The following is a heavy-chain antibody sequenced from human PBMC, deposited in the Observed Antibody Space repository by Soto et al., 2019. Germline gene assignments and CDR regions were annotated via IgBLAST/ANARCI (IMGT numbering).Heavy chain of an antibody. CDR2: AYYSGTI. D-gene: IGHD2-21*02. V-gene: IGHV4-59*08. Sequence: ASETLSLTCSLSAVSISNYYWSWIRQPPGKGLEWIGYAYYSGTINYNPSLKSRVTISLDTSEKQFSLKLRSVTAADTAVYYCARSKLNDCGGDCELDRWGQGALVTVSS. J-gene: IGHJ5*02. CDR3: ARSKLNDCGGDCELDR. CDR1: AVSISNYY.